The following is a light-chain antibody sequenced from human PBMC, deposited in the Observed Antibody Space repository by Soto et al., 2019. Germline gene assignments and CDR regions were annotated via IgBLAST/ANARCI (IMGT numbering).Light chain of an antibody. CDR3: HQYKSAT. V-gene: IGKV1-5*01. Sequence: DIQMTQSPSTLSAYVGDRVTITCRASQSIINWLAWYQQKPGKAPNLLIYDASSLQSGVPARFSGSGSGTEFTLTSSSLQPDDSATYYCHQYKSATFGQGTKLEI. CDR1: QSIINW. CDR2: DAS. J-gene: IGKJ2*01.